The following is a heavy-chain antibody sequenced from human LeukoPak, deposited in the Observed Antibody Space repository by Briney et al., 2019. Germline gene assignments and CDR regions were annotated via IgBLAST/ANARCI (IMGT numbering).Heavy chain of an antibody. CDR3: ARPYDTSGRSPNDAFDI. CDR2: MNPNSGNT. Sequence: ASVKVSCKASGYTFTSYDINWVRQATGQGLEWMGWMNPNSGNTGYAQNFQARVTMTRNTFISTAYMELSSLRSEDTAVYYCARPYDTSGRSPNDAFDIWGQGTMVTVSS. J-gene: IGHJ3*02. CDR1: GYTFTSYD. V-gene: IGHV1-8*01. D-gene: IGHD3-22*01.